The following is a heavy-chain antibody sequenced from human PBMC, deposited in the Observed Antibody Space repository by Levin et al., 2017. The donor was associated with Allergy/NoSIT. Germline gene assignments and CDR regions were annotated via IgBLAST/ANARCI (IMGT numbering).Heavy chain of an antibody. J-gene: IGHJ2*01. V-gene: IGHV3-48*01. CDR1: GFTFSSYS. D-gene: IGHD3-16*01. CDR2: ISSGSSTT. CDR3: ARWDTDLGDWYFDL. Sequence: GGSLRLSCAASGFTFSSYSMNWVRQAPGKGLEWVSYISSGSSTTYYADSVKGRFTISRDNAKNSLYLQMNSLRAEDTAVYYCARWDTDLGDWYFDLWGRGTLVTVSA.